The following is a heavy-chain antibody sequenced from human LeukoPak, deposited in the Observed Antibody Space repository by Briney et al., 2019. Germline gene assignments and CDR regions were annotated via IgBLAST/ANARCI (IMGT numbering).Heavy chain of an antibody. J-gene: IGHJ4*02. CDR3: ARIAAAGTSPGDY. V-gene: IGHV3-21*01. CDR1: GFTFSSYS. D-gene: IGHD6-13*01. Sequence: GGSLRLSCAASGFTFSSYSMNWGRQAPGKGLEWVSSISSSSSYIYYADSVKGRFTISRDNAKNSLYLQMNSLRAEDTAVYYCARIAAAGTSPGDYWGQGTLVTVSS. CDR2: ISSSSSYI.